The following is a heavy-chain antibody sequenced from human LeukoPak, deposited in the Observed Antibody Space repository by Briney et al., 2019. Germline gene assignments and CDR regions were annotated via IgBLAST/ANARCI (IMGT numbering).Heavy chain of an antibody. D-gene: IGHD2-8*01. CDR3: AKGYWWRSYFGY. CDR2: TSGGGST. CDR1: GFFVSTNY. Sequence: GGSLRLSCAASGFFVSTNYMSWVHQAPGKGLEWVSATSGGGSTSYADSVKGRFTISRDNSKNTLYLQMNSLRAEDTAVYYCAKGYWWRSYFGYWGQGTLVTVSS. J-gene: IGHJ4*02. V-gene: IGHV3-53*01.